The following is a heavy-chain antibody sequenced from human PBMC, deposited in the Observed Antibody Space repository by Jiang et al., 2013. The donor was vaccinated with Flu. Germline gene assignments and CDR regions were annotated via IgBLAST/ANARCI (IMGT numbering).Heavy chain of an antibody. Sequence: GAEVKKPGASVKVSCTASAYTFTAFGISWVRQAPGQGLEWMGWISAYNGLSKSAQNLQDRVTMTTDTSTSTAYMELRSLRSDDTAVYYCARNLDPGGYARTLYYFDYWGQGTLVTVSS. V-gene: IGHV1-18*01. J-gene: IGHJ4*02. CDR1: AYTFTAFG. CDR3: ARNLDPGGYARTLYYFDY. D-gene: IGHD2-2*01. CDR2: ISAYNGLS.